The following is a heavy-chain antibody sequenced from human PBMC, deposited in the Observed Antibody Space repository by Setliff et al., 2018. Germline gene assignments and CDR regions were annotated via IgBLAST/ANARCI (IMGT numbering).Heavy chain of an antibody. J-gene: IGHJ5*02. V-gene: IGHV3-20*04. CDR3: VPGIATAGKVS. CDR1: GFNFDDYG. Sequence: ETLSLSCEVSGFNFDDYGMTWVRQVPGKGLEWVSTITWNGRTITYADSVKGRFTISRDNAKNSLYLQMNSLRAEDTAVYYCVPGIATAGKVSWGQGTLVTVSS. D-gene: IGHD6-13*01. CDR2: ITWNGRTI.